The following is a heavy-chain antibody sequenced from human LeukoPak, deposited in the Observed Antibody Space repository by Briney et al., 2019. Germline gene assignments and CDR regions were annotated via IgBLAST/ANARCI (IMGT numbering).Heavy chain of an antibody. CDR1: GGSISSGNYY. D-gene: IGHD3-16*01. Sequence: SETLSLTCTVSGGSISSGNYYWSWIRQPAGKGLEWIGRVYTRGSTIYNPSLKSRVTISVDTSKNRFSLKLSSVTAADTAVYYCAREPLQAGGFDFWGQGTLVSVSS. CDR2: VYTRGST. V-gene: IGHV4-61*02. CDR3: AREPLQAGGFDF. J-gene: IGHJ4*02.